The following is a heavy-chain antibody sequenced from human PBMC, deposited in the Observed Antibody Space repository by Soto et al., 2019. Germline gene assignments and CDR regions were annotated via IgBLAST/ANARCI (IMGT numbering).Heavy chain of an antibody. CDR2: MSHSGGT. V-gene: IGHV4-34*01. CDR1: GGFVSSGSYY. J-gene: IGHJ3*02. Sequence: QVQLQQWGAGLLKPSETLSLTCAVYGGFVSSGSYYWSWIRQPPGKGLEWIGEMSHSGGTHFNPSMKSRVSISVDTSKPQCSLKMSSVTAADTALYYCARVERGTATTVVDAFDIWGPGTMVTVSS. D-gene: IGHD1-1*01. CDR3: ARVERGTATTVVDAFDI.